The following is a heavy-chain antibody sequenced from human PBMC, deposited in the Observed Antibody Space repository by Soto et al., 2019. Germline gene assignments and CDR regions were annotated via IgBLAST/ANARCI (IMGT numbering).Heavy chain of an antibody. Sequence: ASVKVSCKASGSTFTSYGISWVRQAPGQGLEWMGWISAYNGNTNYAQKLQGRVTMTTDTSTSTAYMELRSLRSDDTAVYYCAKVRHMGSSSSYVDYWGQGTLVTVSS. CDR1: GSTFTSYG. CDR3: AKVRHMGSSSSYVDY. CDR2: ISAYNGNT. V-gene: IGHV1-18*01. J-gene: IGHJ4*02. D-gene: IGHD6-6*01.